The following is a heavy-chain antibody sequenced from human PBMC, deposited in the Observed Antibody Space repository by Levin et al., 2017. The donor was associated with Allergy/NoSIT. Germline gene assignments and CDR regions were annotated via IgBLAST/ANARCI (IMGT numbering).Heavy chain of an antibody. CDR2: ISASGGST. CDR3: AKGPYSSSSRGYYFDY. V-gene: IGHV3-23*01. D-gene: IGHD6-6*01. CDR1: GFTFSSYA. Sequence: TGGSLRLSCAASGFTFSSYALSWVRQAPGKGLEWVSVISASGGSTDYADSVKGRFTISRDNSKNTLYLQMNSLRAEDTALYYCAKGPYSSSSRGYYFDYWGQGTLVTVSS. J-gene: IGHJ4*02.